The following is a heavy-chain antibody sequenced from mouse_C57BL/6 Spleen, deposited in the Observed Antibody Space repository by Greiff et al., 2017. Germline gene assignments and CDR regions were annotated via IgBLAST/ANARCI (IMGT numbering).Heavy chain of an antibody. CDR2: ISSGGDYI. CDR3: TRKDYGGYYFDY. CDR1: GFTFSSYA. Sequence: EVKLVESGEGLVKPGGSLKLSCAASGFTFSSYAMSWVRQTPEKRLEWVAYISSGGDYIYYADTVKGRFTISRDNARNTLYLQMSSLKSEDTAMYYCTRKDYGGYYFDYWGQGTTLTVSS. D-gene: IGHD1-1*01. J-gene: IGHJ2*01. V-gene: IGHV5-9-1*02.